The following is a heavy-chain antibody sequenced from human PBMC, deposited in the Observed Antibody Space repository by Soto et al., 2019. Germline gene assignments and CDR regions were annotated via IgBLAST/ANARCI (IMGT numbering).Heavy chain of an antibody. V-gene: IGHV3-21*01. J-gene: IGHJ4*02. D-gene: IGHD3-10*01. Sequence: EVQLVESGGGLVKPGGSLRLSCAASGFTFSSYSMNWVRQAPGKGLEWVSSISSSSSYIYYADSVKGRFTISRDNAKNSLYLQMNRLRADDMAVYYWALKKVWFGVLLFELPTQGYAVGYWGQGTLVTVSS. CDR3: ALKKVWFGVLLFELPTQGYAVGY. CDR2: ISSSSSYI. CDR1: GFTFSSYS.